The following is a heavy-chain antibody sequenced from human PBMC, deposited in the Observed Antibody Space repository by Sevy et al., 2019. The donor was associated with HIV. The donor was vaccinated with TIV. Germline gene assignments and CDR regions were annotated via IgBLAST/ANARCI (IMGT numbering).Heavy chain of an antibody. CDR1: GFTFGSYW. V-gene: IGHV3-7*01. CDR2: IKEDGSGR. CDR3: ARLYSSSSGRGLDN. J-gene: IGHJ4*02. Sequence: GGSLRLSCAASGFTFGSYWMTWVRQAPGKGLEWVANIKEDGSGRFYVDSVRGRFTVSRDNAKKTLFLQMNNLRGEDTALYYCARLYSSSSGRGLDNWGQGALVTVSS. D-gene: IGHD6-6*01.